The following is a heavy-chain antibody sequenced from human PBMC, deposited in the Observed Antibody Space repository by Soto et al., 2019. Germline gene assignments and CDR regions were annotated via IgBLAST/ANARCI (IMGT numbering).Heavy chain of an antibody. CDR1: GFTFSSYG. J-gene: IGHJ6*02. Sequence: GGSLRLSCASSGFTFSSYGMHLVRQAPGKGLEWVAVIWYDGSNKYYADSVKGRFTISRDNSKNTLYLQMNSLRAEDTAVYYCARDQSEWLPYYYYYGMDVWGQGTTVTVSS. V-gene: IGHV3-33*01. CDR2: IWYDGSNK. D-gene: IGHD5-12*01. CDR3: ARDQSEWLPYYYYYGMDV.